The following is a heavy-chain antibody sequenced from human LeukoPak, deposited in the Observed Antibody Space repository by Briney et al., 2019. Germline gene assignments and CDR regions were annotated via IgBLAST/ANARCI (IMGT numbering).Heavy chain of an antibody. CDR2: IGTAGDS. CDR1: GFTFTSYD. Sequence: GGFLRLSCAASGFTFTSYDMHWVRQVIGKGLEWVSIIGTAGDSYYPGSVKGRFTISRENAKNSLYLQMNSLRAGDTAVYYCARGKGGWYFDLWGRGTLVTVSS. V-gene: IGHV3-13*01. D-gene: IGHD2-15*01. J-gene: IGHJ2*01. CDR3: ARGKGGWYFDL.